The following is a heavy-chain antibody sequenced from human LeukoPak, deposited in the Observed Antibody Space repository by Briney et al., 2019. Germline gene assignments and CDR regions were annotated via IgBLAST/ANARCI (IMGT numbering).Heavy chain of an antibody. D-gene: IGHD2-21*02. V-gene: IGHV3-30*18. CDR3: AKDSDCGGDCYHFDY. CDR1: GFTFSSYG. CDR2: ISYDGSNK. Sequence: PGGSLRLSCAASGFTFSSYGMHWVRQAPGKGLEWVAVISYDGSNKYYADSVKGRFTISRDNSKNTPYLQMNSLRAEDTAVYYCAKDSDCGGDCYHFDYWGQGTLVTVSS. J-gene: IGHJ4*02.